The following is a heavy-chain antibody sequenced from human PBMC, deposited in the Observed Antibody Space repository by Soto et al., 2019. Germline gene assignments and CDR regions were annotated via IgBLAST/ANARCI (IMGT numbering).Heavy chain of an antibody. CDR3: ARDGSVLRYRDWLAPTSYNWFDP. J-gene: IGHJ5*02. CDR1: GYTFTGYY. CDR2: INPNSGGT. D-gene: IGHD3-9*01. V-gene: IGHV1-2*02. Sequence: ASVKVSCKASGYTFTGYYMHWVRQAPGQGLEWMGWINPNSGGTNYAQKFQGRVTMTRDTSISTAYMELSRLRSDDTAVYYCARDGSVLRYRDWLAPTSYNWFDPWGQGTMVTVS.